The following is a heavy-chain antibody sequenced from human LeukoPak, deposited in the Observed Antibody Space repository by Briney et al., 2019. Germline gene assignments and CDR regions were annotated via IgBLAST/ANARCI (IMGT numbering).Heavy chain of an antibody. J-gene: IGHJ6*02. V-gene: IGHV4-39*01. CDR1: GGSISSSSYY. D-gene: IGHD3-3*01. Sequence: KTSETLSLTCTVSGGSISSSSYYWGWIRQPPGKGLEWIGSIYYSGSTYCNPSLKSRVTISVDTPKNQFSLKLSSVTAADTAVYYCARNPHYDFWSGYLVYYYYGMDVWGQGTTVTVSS. CDR2: IYYSGST. CDR3: ARNPHYDFWSGYLVYYYYGMDV.